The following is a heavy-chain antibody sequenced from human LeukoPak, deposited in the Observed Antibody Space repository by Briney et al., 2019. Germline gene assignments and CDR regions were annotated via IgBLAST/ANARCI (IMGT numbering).Heavy chain of an antibody. CDR3: ARGLGYYDILAGHTYYMDV. J-gene: IGHJ6*03. Sequence: ASVTVSCKASGYTFTIYDINWVRQATGQGLEWMGWMNPNSGNTGYAQKFQGRVTITRNTSISTAYMELSSLRSEDMAVYYCARGLGYYDILAGHTYYMDVWGKGTTVTISS. V-gene: IGHV1-8*03. CDR2: MNPNSGNT. D-gene: IGHD3-9*01. CDR1: GYTFTIYD.